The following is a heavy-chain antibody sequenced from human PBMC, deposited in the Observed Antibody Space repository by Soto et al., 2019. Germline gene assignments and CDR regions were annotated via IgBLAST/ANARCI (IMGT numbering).Heavy chain of an antibody. V-gene: IGHV4-59*01. J-gene: IGHJ4*02. Sequence: PSETLSLTCTVPGFSISSYYWSWIRQPPGKGLEWIGYIYYSGSTNYNPSLKSRVTISVDTSKNQFSLKLSSVTAADTAIYYCAREFYYDSSGIGFDSWGQGTLVTVS. D-gene: IGHD3-22*01. CDR2: IYYSGST. CDR1: GFSISSYY. CDR3: AREFYYDSSGIGFDS.